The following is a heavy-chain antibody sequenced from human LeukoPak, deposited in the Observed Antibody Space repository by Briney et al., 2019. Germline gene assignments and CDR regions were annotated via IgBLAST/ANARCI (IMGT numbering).Heavy chain of an antibody. CDR1: GGSFSGYY. J-gene: IGHJ3*02. CDR2: INHSGST. Sequence: SETLSLTCAVYGGSFSGYYWSWIRQPPGKGLEWIGEINHSGSTNYNPSLKSRVTISVDTSKNQFSLKLSSVTAADTAVYYCARDGDLGGAFDIWGRGTMVTVSS. CDR3: ARDGDLGGAFDI. V-gene: IGHV4-34*01. D-gene: IGHD4-23*01.